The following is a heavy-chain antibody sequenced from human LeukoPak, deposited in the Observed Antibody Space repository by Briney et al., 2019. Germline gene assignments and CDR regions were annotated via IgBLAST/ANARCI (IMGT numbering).Heavy chain of an antibody. CDR3: ARGSWYDVLDY. J-gene: IGHJ4*02. CDR2: IYSGGST. D-gene: IGHD6-13*01. V-gene: IGHV3-53*01. CDR1: GFTFSSYG. Sequence: QSGGSLRLSCAASGFTFSSYGMSWVRQAPGKGLEWVSVIYSGGSTYYADSVKGRFTISRDNSKNTLYLQMNSLRAEDTAVYYCARGSWYDVLDYWGQGTLVTVSS.